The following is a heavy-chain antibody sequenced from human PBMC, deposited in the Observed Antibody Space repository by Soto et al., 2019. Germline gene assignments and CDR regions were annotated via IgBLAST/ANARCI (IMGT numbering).Heavy chain of an antibody. CDR2: IYHSGST. V-gene: IGHV4-4*02. Sequence: QVQLQESGPGLVKPSGTLSLTCAVSSGSISSSNWWSWVRQPPGKGLEWIGEIYHSGSTNYNPSLKSRVTISVDKSKNQFPLKLSSVTAADTAVYYCARDAGPAAILAWFDPWGQGTLVTVSS. CDR1: SGSISSSNW. D-gene: IGHD2-2*01. J-gene: IGHJ5*02. CDR3: ARDAGPAAILAWFDP.